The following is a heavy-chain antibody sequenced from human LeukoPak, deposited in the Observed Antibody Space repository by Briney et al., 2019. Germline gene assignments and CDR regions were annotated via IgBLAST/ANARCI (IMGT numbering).Heavy chain of an antibody. V-gene: IGHV3-7*01. Sequence: GGSLRLSCAASGFTFSSYAMSWVCQAPGKGLEWVANIKQDGSEKYYVDSVKGRFAISRDNAKNSLYLQMNSLRAEDTAVYYCAREVATMVRGVMEDWFDPWGQGTLVTVSS. J-gene: IGHJ5*02. CDR3: AREVATMVRGVMEDWFDP. CDR1: GFTFSSYA. D-gene: IGHD3-10*01. CDR2: IKQDGSEK.